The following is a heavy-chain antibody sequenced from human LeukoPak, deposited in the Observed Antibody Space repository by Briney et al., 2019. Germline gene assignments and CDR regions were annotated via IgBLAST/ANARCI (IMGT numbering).Heavy chain of an antibody. CDR3: TRLGRTSPLTDS. J-gene: IGHJ4*02. CDR1: GYIFTSLW. CDR2: NHPYDANT. Sequence: PGESLKIFCKASGYIFTSLWIGWVPQMPGTGLEDMGMNHPYDANTKYSPSFQGQDTISADKSLNPAYLQWSSLKGSDTAMYYCTRLGRTSPLTDSGGQGTLVTVSS. V-gene: IGHV5-51*01. D-gene: IGHD1-7*01.